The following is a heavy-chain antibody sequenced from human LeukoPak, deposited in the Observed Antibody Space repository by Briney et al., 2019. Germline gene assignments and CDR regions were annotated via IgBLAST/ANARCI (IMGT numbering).Heavy chain of an antibody. Sequence: GGSLRLSCAASGFTFSSYAMSWVRQAPGKGLEWVSAISGSGGSTYYADSVKGRFTISRDNSKNTLYLQMNSLRAEDTAVYYCAKRLRGFGERNWFDPWGQGTLVTVSS. CDR1: GFTFSSYA. CDR3: AKRLRGFGERNWFDP. CDR2: ISGSGGST. D-gene: IGHD3-10*01. J-gene: IGHJ5*02. V-gene: IGHV3-23*01.